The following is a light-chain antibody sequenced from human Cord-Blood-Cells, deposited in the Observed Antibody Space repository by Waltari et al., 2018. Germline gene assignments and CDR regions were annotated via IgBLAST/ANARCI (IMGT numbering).Light chain of an antibody. CDR3: QQYNSYSWT. V-gene: IGKV1-5*03. CDR1: QSISSW. CDR2: KAS. Sequence: DIQMTQSPSTLSASVGDRVTITCRASQSISSWLAWYQQKPGKAPKLLIYKASSLESGGPSRFSGSGSGTEFTLTNSSLQPYDFATYYCQQYNSYSWTFGQGTKVEIK. J-gene: IGKJ1*01.